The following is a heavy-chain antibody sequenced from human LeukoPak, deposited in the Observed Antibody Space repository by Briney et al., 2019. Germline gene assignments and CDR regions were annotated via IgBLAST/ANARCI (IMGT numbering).Heavy chain of an antibody. CDR2: ISGSGGST. V-gene: IGHV3-23*01. D-gene: IGHD2-2*01. J-gene: IGHJ4*02. CDR3: AKDFPTYCSSTSCYSIDY. CDR1: GFTFSSYA. Sequence: GGSLRLSCAASGFTFSSYAMSWVRQAPGKGLEWVSAISGSGGSTYYADSVKGRFTTSRDNSKNTLYLQMNSLRAEDTDVYYCAKDFPTYCSSTSCYSIDYWGQGTLVTVSS.